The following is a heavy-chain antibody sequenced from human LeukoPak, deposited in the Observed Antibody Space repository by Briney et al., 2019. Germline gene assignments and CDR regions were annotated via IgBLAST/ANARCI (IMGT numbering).Heavy chain of an antibody. CDR3: ARDRDRTSNWHLDY. V-gene: IGHV3-21*01. CDR1: GFTFSSYC. D-gene: IGHD6-13*01. Sequence: PGGALRLSCAASGFTFSSYCINWVRQAPGKGLEWVSSISSGSNYIYYADSVKGRFTISRDNAKNSLYLQMNSLRAEDTAVYYCARDRDRTSNWHLDYWGQGTLVTVSS. J-gene: IGHJ4*02. CDR2: ISSGSNYI.